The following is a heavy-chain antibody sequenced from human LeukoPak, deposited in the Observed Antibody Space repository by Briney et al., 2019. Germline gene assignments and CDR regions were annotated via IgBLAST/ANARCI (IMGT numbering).Heavy chain of an antibody. V-gene: IGHV4-4*07. CDR2: IYTSGST. Sequence: SETLSLTCTVSGESINSYYWNWIRQPAGKGLEWIGRIYTSGSTNYNPSLKSRVTISVDTSKNQFSLKLSSVTAADTAVYYCARAIAAATGVYYYYYYMDVWGKGTTVTISS. J-gene: IGHJ6*03. CDR1: GESINSYY. D-gene: IGHD6-13*01. CDR3: ARAIAAATGVYYYYYYMDV.